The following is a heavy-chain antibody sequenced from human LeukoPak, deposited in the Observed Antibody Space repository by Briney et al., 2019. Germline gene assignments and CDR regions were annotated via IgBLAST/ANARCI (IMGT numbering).Heavy chain of an antibody. J-gene: IGHJ4*02. D-gene: IGHD4-17*01. Sequence: PGRSLRLSCAASGFTFSSYAMHWVRQAPGKGLEWVAVISYDGSNKYYADSVKGRFTISRDSSENTLYLQMNSLRTEDTAVYYCARATRNTVTRVDYWGQGTLVTVSS. CDR2: ISYDGSNK. V-gene: IGHV3-30-3*01. CDR1: GFTFSSYA. CDR3: ARATRNTVTRVDY.